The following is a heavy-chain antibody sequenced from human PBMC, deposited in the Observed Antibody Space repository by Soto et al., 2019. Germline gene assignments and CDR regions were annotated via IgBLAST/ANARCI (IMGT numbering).Heavy chain of an antibody. CDR1: GYTFTRYG. J-gene: IGHJ6*02. Sequence: ASVKVSCKASGYTFTRYGISWLRQAPGQGLEWMGWISAYNGNTNYAQKLRGRVTMTTDTSTSTAYMELRSLRSDDTAVYYCAREGSHSYGYDYYYYGMDVWGQGTTVTVSS. V-gene: IGHV1-18*04. D-gene: IGHD5-18*01. CDR3: AREGSHSYGYDYYYYGMDV. CDR2: ISAYNGNT.